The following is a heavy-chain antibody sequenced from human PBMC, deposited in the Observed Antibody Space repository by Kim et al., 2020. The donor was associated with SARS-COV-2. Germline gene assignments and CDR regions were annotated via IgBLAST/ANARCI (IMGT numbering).Heavy chain of an antibody. V-gene: IGHV3-7*01. Sequence: GGSLRLSCAASGFTFISYWMSWVRQAPGKGLEWVANIKQDGSEKYYVDSVKGRFTISRDNAKNSLYLQMNSLRAEDTAVYYCARDEDSYYYYYGMDVWGQGTTVTVSS. J-gene: IGHJ6*02. CDR3: ARDEDSYYYYYGMDV. CDR1: GFTFISYW. CDR2: IKQDGSEK.